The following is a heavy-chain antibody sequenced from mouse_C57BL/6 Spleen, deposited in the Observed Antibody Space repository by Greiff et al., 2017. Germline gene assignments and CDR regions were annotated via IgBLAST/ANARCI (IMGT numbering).Heavy chain of an antibody. CDR3: ARLLYYYGSSYNYFDY. V-gene: IGHV1-42*01. J-gene: IGHJ2*01. D-gene: IGHD1-1*01. CDR2: INPSTGGT. Sequence: VQLQQSGPELVKPGASVKISCKASGYSFTGYYMNWVKQSPEKSLEWIGEINPSTGGTTYNQKFKAKATLTVDKSSSTAYMQLKSLTSEDSAVYYCARLLYYYGSSYNYFDYWGQGTTLTVSS. CDR1: GYSFTGYY.